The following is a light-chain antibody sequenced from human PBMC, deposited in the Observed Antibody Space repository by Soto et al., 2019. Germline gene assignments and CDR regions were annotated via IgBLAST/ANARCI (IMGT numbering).Light chain of an antibody. CDR3: QQYDCSVK. J-gene: IGKJ1*01. CDR2: GAS. V-gene: IGKV3-20*01. CDR1: HSFSSTF. Sequence: EILLTQSPDSLSLSPGARATLSCRASHSFSSTFVAWYQPKPGQAPRLLIYGASSRATGIPDRFSGSGSGTYFPLTISRLAPADFAVYYWQQYDCSVKLGHGTKVVSK.